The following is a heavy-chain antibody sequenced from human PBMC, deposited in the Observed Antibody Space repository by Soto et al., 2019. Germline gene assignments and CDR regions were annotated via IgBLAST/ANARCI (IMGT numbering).Heavy chain of an antibody. J-gene: IGHJ6*02. CDR3: ARERWLPIDYYYYYGMDV. Sequence: GASVKVSCKASGGTFSSYDINWVRQATGQGLEWMGWMNPNSGNTGYAQKFQGRVTMTRNTSISTAYMELSSLRSEDTAVYYCARERWLPIDYYYYYGMDVWGQGTTVTVSS. CDR2: MNPNSGNT. D-gene: IGHD5-12*01. CDR1: GGTFSSYD. V-gene: IGHV1-8*02.